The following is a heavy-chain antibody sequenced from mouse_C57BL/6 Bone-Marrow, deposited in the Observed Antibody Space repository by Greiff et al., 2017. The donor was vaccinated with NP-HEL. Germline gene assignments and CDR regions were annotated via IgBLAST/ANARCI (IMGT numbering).Heavy chain of an antibody. CDR1: GFTFSDYY. CDR2: ISNGGGST. J-gene: IGHJ2*01. Sequence: EVHLVESGGGLVQPGGSLKLSCAASGFTFSDYYMYWVRQTPEQRLEWVAYISNGGGSTYYPDTVKGRFTISRDNAKNTLYLQMSRLKSEDTAMYYCARYYYGSSSGYYFDYWGQGTTLTVSS. D-gene: IGHD1-1*01. V-gene: IGHV5-12*01. CDR3: ARYYYGSSSGYYFDY.